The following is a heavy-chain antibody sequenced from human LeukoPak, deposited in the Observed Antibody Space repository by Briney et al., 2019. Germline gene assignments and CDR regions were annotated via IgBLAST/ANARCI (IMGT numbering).Heavy chain of an antibody. J-gene: IGHJ4*02. CDR2: IYYSGST. D-gene: IGHD3-10*01. V-gene: IGHV4-39*07. Sequence: PSETLSLTCTVSGGSISSSSYYWGWIRQPPGKGLEWIGSIYYSGSTYYNPSLKSRVTISVDTSKNQFSLKLSSVTAADTAVYYCARVFHRPMVVDYWGQGTLVTVSS. CDR3: ARVFHRPMVVDY. CDR1: GGSISSSSYY.